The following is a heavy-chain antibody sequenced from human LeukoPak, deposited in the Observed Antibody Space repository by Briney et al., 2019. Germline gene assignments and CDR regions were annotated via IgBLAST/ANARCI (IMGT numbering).Heavy chain of an antibody. V-gene: IGHV3-48*02. J-gene: IGHJ4*02. D-gene: IGHD6-19*01. CDR1: GFTFITYA. CDR2: ISSSPSAI. CDR3: ARLPVAGIYYFDY. Sequence: GGSLGLSCAASGFTFITYARNWFGRVPGRGRGGFSYISSSPSAISYADSVKGRFTISRDNAKTSLYLQMNSLRDEDTAVYYCARLPVAGIYYFDYWGQGTLVTVSS.